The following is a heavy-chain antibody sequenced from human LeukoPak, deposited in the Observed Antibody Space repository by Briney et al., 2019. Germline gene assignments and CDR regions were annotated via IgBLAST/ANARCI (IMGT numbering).Heavy chain of an antibody. D-gene: IGHD4-17*01. V-gene: IGHV1-69*13. J-gene: IGHJ4*02. Sequence: ASVKVSCKASGGTFSSNAISWVRQAPGQGLEWMGGIIPIFGTTNYAQKFQGRVTITADESTSTAYMELSSLRSEDTAVYYCARDALYGDYYFDYWGQGTLVTVSS. CDR1: GGTFSSNA. CDR3: ARDALYGDYYFDY. CDR2: IIPIFGTT.